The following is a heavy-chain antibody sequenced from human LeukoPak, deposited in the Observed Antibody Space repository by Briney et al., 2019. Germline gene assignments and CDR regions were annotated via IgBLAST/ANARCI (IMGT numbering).Heavy chain of an antibody. CDR2: IYYSGST. CDR1: GGSISSYY. V-gene: IGHV4-59*01. J-gene: IGHJ4*02. CDR3: ARGRGSYYYFDY. D-gene: IGHD1-26*01. Sequence: SETLSLTCTVSGGSISSYYWSWIRQPPGKGLEWIGYIYYSGSTNYNPSLKSRVTISVDTSKNQFSLKLSSVTAADTAVYYCARGRGSYYYFDYWGQGTPVTVSS.